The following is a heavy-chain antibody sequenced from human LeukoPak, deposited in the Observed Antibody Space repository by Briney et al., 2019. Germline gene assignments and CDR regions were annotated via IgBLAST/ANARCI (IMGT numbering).Heavy chain of an antibody. J-gene: IGHJ4*02. V-gene: IGHV1-69*13. CDR3: TTKRVGAPAFDS. CDR1: GGTFSSYA. D-gene: IGHD1-26*01. CDR2: IIPIFGTA. Sequence: GASVKVSCKASGGTFSSYAISWVRQAPGQGLEWMGGIIPIFGTANYAQKFQGRVTITADESTSTAYMELSSLRSEDTAVYYCTTKRVGAPAFDSWGQGTLVTASS.